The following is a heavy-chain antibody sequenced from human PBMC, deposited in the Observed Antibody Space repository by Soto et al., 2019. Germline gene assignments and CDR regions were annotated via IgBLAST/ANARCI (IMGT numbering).Heavy chain of an antibody. CDR3: ARGDSSSWTAFDY. Sequence: SETLSLTCTVYGGSFSGYYWSWIRQPPGKGLEWIGEINHSGSTNYNPSLKSRVTISVDTSKNRFSLNLSSVTAADTAVYYCARGDSSSWTAFDYWGQGTLVTVSS. D-gene: IGHD6-13*01. CDR1: GGSFSGYY. V-gene: IGHV4-34*01. CDR2: INHSGST. J-gene: IGHJ4*02.